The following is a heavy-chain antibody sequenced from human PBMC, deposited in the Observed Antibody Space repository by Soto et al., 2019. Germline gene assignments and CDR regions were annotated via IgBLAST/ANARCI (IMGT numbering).Heavy chain of an antibody. J-gene: IGHJ6*02. CDR3: AKEGEQWLFRGTHYGMDV. D-gene: IGHD6-19*01. V-gene: IGHV3-23*01. Sequence: PGGSLRLSCAASGFTFSSYAMSWVRQAPGKGLEWVSAISGSGGSTYYAESVKGRFTISRDNSKNTLYLQMNSLRAEVTAAFYCAKEGEQWLFRGTHYGMDVWGQGTTVTVSS. CDR2: ISGSGGST. CDR1: GFTFSSYA.